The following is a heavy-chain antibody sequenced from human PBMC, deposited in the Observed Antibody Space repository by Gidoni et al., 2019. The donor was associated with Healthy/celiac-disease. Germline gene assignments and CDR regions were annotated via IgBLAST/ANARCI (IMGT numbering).Heavy chain of an antibody. CDR3: AREGYTNWFDP. J-gene: IGHJ5*02. Sequence: QVQLQQWGAGLLKPSETLSLTCAVSGGSFSGYYWSWIRQPPGKGLEWIGEINHSGSTNYNPSLKSRVTISVDTSKNQFSLKLSSVTAADTAVYYCAREGYTNWFDPWGQGTLVTVSS. CDR2: INHSGST. CDR1: GGSFSGYY. V-gene: IGHV4-34*01. D-gene: IGHD1-1*01.